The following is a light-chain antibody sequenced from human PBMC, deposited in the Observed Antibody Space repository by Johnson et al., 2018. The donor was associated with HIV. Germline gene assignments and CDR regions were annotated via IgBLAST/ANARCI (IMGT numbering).Light chain of an antibody. CDR1: SSNIGNNY. CDR2: DNN. Sequence: QSVLTQPPSVSAAPGQKVTISCSGSSSNIGNNYVSWYQQLPGTAPKLLIYDNNKRPSGIPDRFSGSKSGTSATLGITGLQTWDEADYYCGIWDSSLMSHVFGTVTKVTVL. CDR3: GIWDSSLMSHV. V-gene: IGLV1-51*01. J-gene: IGLJ1*01.